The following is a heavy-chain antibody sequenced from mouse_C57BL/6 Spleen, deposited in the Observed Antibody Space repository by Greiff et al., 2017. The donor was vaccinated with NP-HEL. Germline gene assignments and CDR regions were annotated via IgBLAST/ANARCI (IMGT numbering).Heavy chain of an antibody. Sequence: QVQLQQSGAELVKPGASVKMSCKASGYTFTSYWITWVKQRPGQGLEWIGDIYPGSGSTNYNEKFKSKATLTVDTSSSTAYMQLSSLTSEDSAVYYCASAITTVVADYWGQGTTLTVSS. CDR3: ASAITTVVADY. D-gene: IGHD1-1*01. V-gene: IGHV1-55*01. CDR1: GYTFTSYW. J-gene: IGHJ2*01. CDR2: IYPGSGST.